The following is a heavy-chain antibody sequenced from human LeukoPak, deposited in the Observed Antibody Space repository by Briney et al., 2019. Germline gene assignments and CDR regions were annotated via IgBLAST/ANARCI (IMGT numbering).Heavy chain of an antibody. CDR3: ARTLRLPTFYGDYDSYYYYMDV. V-gene: IGHV4-59*10. Sequence: SETLSLTCAVYGGSISSYYWSWIRQPAGKGLEWIGRIYTSGSTNYNPSLKSRVTMSVDTSKNQFSLKLSSVTAADTAVYYCARTLRLPTFYGDYDSYYYYMDVWGKGTTVTISS. CDR2: IYTSGST. CDR1: GGSISSYY. J-gene: IGHJ6*03. D-gene: IGHD4-17*01.